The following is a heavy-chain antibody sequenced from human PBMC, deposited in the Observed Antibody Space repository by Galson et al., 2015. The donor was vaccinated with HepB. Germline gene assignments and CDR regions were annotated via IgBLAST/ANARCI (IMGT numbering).Heavy chain of an antibody. J-gene: IGHJ4*02. CDR2: ISSGAGTT. V-gene: IGHV3-48*03. Sequence: SLRLSCAASGFSFSSYEMHWVRQAPGKGLEWVSYISSGAGTTFHADSVKGRFTISRDDAKSSLYLQMNSLRAEDTAVYYCVRDGIYCGGGSCHPYWGQETLVTVSS. D-gene: IGHD2-21*01. CDR1: GFSFSSYE. CDR3: VRDGIYCGGGSCHPY.